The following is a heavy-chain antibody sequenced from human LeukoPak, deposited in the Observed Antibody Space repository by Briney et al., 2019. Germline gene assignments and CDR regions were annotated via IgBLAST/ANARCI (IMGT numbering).Heavy chain of an antibody. Sequence: GRSLRVSCAASGFTFSSYGMHWVRQAPGKGLEWVAVISYDGSNKYYADSVKGRFTISRDNSKNTLYLQMNSLRAEDTAVYYCAKDWDIVATIDYWGQGTLVTVSS. V-gene: IGHV3-30*18. CDR2: ISYDGSNK. CDR1: GFTFSSYG. CDR3: AKDWDIVATIDY. D-gene: IGHD5-12*01. J-gene: IGHJ4*02.